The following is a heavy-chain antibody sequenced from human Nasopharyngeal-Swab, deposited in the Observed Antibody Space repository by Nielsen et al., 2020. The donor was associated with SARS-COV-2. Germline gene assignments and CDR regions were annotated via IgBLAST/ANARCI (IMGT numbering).Heavy chain of an antibody. CDR2: ISSRSNYI. CDR1: GFNFKIYS. CDR3: ARDQGSRFDSSGNYYYYYGMDV. Sequence: GGSLRLSCAASGFNFKIYSMNWVRQAPGKGLEWISSISSRSNYIDYADSVKGRFTISRDNAKNSLYLQMNSLRAEDTAVYYCARDQGSRFDSSGNYYYYYGMDVWGQGTTVTVSS. D-gene: IGHD3-22*01. J-gene: IGHJ6*02. V-gene: IGHV3-21*01.